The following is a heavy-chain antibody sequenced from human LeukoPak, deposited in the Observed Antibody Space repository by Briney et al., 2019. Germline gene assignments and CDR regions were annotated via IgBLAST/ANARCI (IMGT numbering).Heavy chain of an antibody. CDR2: INPNSGGT. D-gene: IGHD6-13*01. J-gene: IGHJ6*02. V-gene: IGHV1-2*02. Sequence: GASVKVSCKASGYTFTGYYMHWVRQAPGQGLEWMGWINPNSGGTNYAQKFQGRVTMTRDTSISTAYMELSRLRSDDTAVYYCARLRIAAAGPYYYYYGMDVWGQGTTVTVSS. CDR3: ARLRIAAAGPYYYYYGMDV. CDR1: GYTFTGYY.